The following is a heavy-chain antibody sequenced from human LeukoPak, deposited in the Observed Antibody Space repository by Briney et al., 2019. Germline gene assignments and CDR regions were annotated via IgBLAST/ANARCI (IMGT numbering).Heavy chain of an antibody. J-gene: IGHJ4*02. V-gene: IGHV3-21*01. Sequence: GGSLRLSCAASGFTFSSYGMHWVRQAPGKGLEWVSSISSSSSYIYYADSVKGRFTISRDNAKNSLYLQMNSLRAEDTAVYYCAGDKGSGWTFGYWGQGTLVTVSS. CDR1: GFTFSSYG. D-gene: IGHD6-19*01. CDR2: ISSSSSYI. CDR3: AGDKGSGWTFGY.